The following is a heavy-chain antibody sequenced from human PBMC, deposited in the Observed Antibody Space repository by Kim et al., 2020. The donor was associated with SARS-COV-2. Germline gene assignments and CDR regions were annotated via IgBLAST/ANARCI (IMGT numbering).Heavy chain of an antibody. D-gene: IGHD1-26*01. CDR2: ISYDGSNK. CDR1: GFTFSSYA. CDR3: ARPRGGSYKVGLDY. V-gene: IGHV3-30-3*01. J-gene: IGHJ4*02. Sequence: GGSLRLSCAASGFTFSSYAMHWVRQAPGKGLEWVAVISYDGSNKYYADSVKGRFTISRDNSKNTLYLQMNSLRAEDTAVYYCARPRGGSYKVGLDYWGQGTLVTVSS.